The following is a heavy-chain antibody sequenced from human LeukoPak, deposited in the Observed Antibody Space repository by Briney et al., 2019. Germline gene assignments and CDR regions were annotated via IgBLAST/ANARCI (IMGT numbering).Heavy chain of an antibody. CDR3: ARDRKYQGLPGWFDP. CDR2: IYYSGST. D-gene: IGHD2-2*01. J-gene: IGHJ5*02. Sequence: KPSETLSLTCTVSGGSISSYYWSWIRQPPGKGLEWIGYIYYSGSTNYNPSLKSRVTISVDTSKNQFSLKLSSVTAADTAVYYCARDRKYQGLPGWFDPWGQGTLVTVSS. CDR1: GGSISSYY. V-gene: IGHV4-59*01.